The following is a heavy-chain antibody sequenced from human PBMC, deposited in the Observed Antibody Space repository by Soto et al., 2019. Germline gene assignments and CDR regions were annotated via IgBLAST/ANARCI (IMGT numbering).Heavy chain of an antibody. Sequence: WESLRLASPSSGFTFSIYGMRWVRQAPGKGLDLVAGTRYDGSNQYYADSVKGQFTISRDNSKNTLYIQMDSLRADDTAVYYCARDFTAGATYSGHSHYAMDVWGQGTTVTVSS. V-gene: IGHV3-33*01. CDR2: TRYDGSNQ. CDR3: ARDFTAGATYSGHSHYAMDV. CDR1: GFTFSIYG. D-gene: IGHD1-26*01. J-gene: IGHJ6*01.